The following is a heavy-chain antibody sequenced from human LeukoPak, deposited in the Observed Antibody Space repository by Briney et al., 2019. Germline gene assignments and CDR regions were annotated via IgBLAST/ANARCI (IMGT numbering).Heavy chain of an antibody. D-gene: IGHD1-26*01. CDR1: GFTFSSYA. J-gene: IGHJ4*02. V-gene: IGHV3-53*01. Sequence: GGSLRLSCAASGFTFSSYAMSWVRQAPGKGLEWVSIIYSDGSTYYADSVKGRFTISRDTSKNTLFLQMNSLRAEDTAVYYCARIYSGSHYSWGQGTLVTISS. CDR3: ARIYSGSHYS. CDR2: IYSDGST.